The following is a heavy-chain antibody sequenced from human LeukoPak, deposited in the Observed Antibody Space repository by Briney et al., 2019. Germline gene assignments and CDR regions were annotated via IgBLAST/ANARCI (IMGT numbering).Heavy chain of an antibody. CDR3: ATREICGGDCYSLDY. V-gene: IGHV1-24*01. D-gene: IGHD2-21*02. Sequence: ASVKVSCKASGYIFTSYYVHWVRQAPGKGLEWMGGFDPEDGETIYAQKFQGRVTMTEDTSTDTAYMELSSLRSEDTAVYYCATREICGGDCYSLDYWGQGTLVTVSS. CDR1: GYIFTSYY. CDR2: FDPEDGET. J-gene: IGHJ4*02.